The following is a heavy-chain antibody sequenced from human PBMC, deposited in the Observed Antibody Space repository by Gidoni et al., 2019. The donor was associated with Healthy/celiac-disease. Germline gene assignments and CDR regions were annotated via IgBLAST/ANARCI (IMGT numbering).Heavy chain of an antibody. J-gene: IGHJ1*01. CDR3: ARDGEGGSYFLAYFQH. D-gene: IGHD1-26*01. CDR2: IIPIFGTA. V-gene: IGHV1-69*01. Sequence: QVQLVQSGAEVKKPGSSVKVSCKASGGTFSSYALSWVRQAPGQGLEWMGGIIPIFGTANYAQKFQGRVTITADESTSTAYMELSSLRSEDTAVYYCARDGEGGSYFLAYFQHWGQGTLVTVSS. CDR1: GGTFSSYA.